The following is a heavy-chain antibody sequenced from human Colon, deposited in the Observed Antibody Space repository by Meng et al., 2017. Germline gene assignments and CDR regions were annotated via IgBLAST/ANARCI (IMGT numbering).Heavy chain of an antibody. D-gene: IGHD3-16*01. CDR3: AREGLVGDLRYFDL. Sequence: HVRVVQSRGEVTKPGASVKVSCKASASTFAGYYMHWVRQAPGQGLEWMGRINPNSGGANYAQKFQGRDTMTRDTSISTAYMELSRLRSDDTAVYYCAREGLVGDLRYFDLWGRGTLVTVSS. V-gene: IGHV1-2*06. CDR1: ASTFAGYY. CDR2: INPNSGGA. J-gene: IGHJ2*01.